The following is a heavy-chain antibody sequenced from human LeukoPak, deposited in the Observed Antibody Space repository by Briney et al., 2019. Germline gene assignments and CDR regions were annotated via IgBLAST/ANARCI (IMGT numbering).Heavy chain of an antibody. CDR3: ARALGIGDWFDP. J-gene: IGHJ5*02. CDR2: IYHSGST. V-gene: IGHV4-30-2*01. D-gene: IGHD7-27*01. Sequence: SETLSLTCTVSGGSISSGGYYWSWIRQPPGKGLEWIGYIYHSGSTYYNPSLKSRVTISVDRSKNQFSLKLSSVTAADTAVYYCARALGIGDWFDPWGQGTLVTVSS. CDR1: GGSISSGGYY.